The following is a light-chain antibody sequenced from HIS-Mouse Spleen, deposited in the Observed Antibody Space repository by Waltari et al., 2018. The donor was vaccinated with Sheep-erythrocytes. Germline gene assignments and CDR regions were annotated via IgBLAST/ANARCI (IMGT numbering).Light chain of an antibody. Sequence: QSALTQPASVSGSPGQSITISCTGPSSDVGSYNLVSWYQHPPGKAPKLMIYEGSKRPSGVSNRFSGSKSGNTASLTISGLQAEDEADYYCCSYAGSSTPWVFGGGTKLTVL. CDR3: CSYAGSSTPWV. J-gene: IGLJ3*02. CDR2: EGS. CDR1: SSDVGSYNL. V-gene: IGLV2-23*01.